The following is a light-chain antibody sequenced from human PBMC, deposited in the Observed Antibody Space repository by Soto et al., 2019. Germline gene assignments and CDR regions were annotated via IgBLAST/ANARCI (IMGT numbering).Light chain of an antibody. J-gene: IGLJ1*01. CDR3: QSYDSSLSGDV. CDR2: ENN. Sequence: QSVLTQPPSVSEAPGQRVTISCTGSSSNIGAGYEAHWYQQVPGTAPKLLIYENNNRPSGVPDRFSGSKSGTSASLAITGLRAEDGAEYYSQSYDSSLSGDVFGTGSKVPLL. V-gene: IGLV1-40*01. CDR1: SSNIGAGYE.